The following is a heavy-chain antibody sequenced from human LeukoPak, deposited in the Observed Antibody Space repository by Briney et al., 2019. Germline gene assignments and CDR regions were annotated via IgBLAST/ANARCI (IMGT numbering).Heavy chain of an antibody. CDR3: ARDTTYSSSSYYYYYHMDV. D-gene: IGHD6-6*01. J-gene: IGHJ6*03. V-gene: IGHV1-2*02. CDR2: INPNSGGT. CDR1: GYTFTGYY. Sequence: GASVKVSCKASGYTFTGYYMHWVRQAPGQGLEWVGWINPNSGGTNYAQKFQGRVTMTRDTAISTAYMELSRLRSDDTAVYYCARDTTYSSSSYYYYYHMDVWGKGTTVTVSS.